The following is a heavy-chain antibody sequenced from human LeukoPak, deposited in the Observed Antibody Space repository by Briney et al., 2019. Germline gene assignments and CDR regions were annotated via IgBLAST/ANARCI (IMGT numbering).Heavy chain of an antibody. CDR3: ARSIYSGYDPLLSY. CDR1: GFTFSDYY. V-gene: IGHV3-11*01. CDR2: ISSSGSTI. D-gene: IGHD5-12*01. Sequence: KSGGSLRLSCAASGFTFSDYYMSWIRQAPGKGLEWVSYISSSGSTIYYADSVKGRFTISRDNAKNSLYLRMNSLRAEDTAVYYCARSIYSGYDPLLSYWGQGTLVTVSS. J-gene: IGHJ4*02.